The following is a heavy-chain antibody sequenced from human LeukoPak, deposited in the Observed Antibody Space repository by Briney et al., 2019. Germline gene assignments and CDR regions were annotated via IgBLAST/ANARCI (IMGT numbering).Heavy chain of an antibody. CDR1: GFTFSSYE. D-gene: IGHD6-13*01. CDR3: ARDRGGSSWGNYYGMDV. V-gene: IGHV3-30-3*01. Sequence: GGSLRLSCAASGFTFSSYEMNWVRQAPGKGLEWVAVISYDGSNKYYADSVKGRFTISRDNSKNTLYLQMNSLRAEDTAVYYCARDRGGSSWGNYYGMDVWGQGTTVTVSS. CDR2: ISYDGSNK. J-gene: IGHJ6*02.